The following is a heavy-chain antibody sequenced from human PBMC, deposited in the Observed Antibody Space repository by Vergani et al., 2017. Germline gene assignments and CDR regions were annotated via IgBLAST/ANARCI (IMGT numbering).Heavy chain of an antibody. V-gene: IGHV3-43*02. CDR1: GFTFDDCA. Sequence: EVQLVESGGGVVQPGGSLRLSCAASGFTFDDCAMHWVRQAPGKGLEWVSLISGDGGSTYYADSVKGRFTISRDNSKNSLYLQMNSLRTEDTALYYCAKDIIRFLEWLPYYFDYWGQGTLVTVSS. D-gene: IGHD3-3*01. CDR2: ISGDGGST. CDR3: AKDIIRFLEWLPYYFDY. J-gene: IGHJ4*02.